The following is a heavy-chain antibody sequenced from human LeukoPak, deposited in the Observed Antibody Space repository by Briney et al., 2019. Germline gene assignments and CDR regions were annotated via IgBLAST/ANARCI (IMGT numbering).Heavy chain of an antibody. CDR1: GGPSSNYY. CDR3: ARSPRGGTKTYFDY. Sequence: SETLSLTCTVSGGPSSNYYWSWIRQPPGKGLKGIGYIYYSGSTNYNPSLKSRVTISVDTSKNQFSLRLSSVTAADTAVYYCARSPRGGTKTYFDYWGQGTLVTVSP. J-gene: IGHJ4*02. V-gene: IGHV4-59*01. CDR2: IYYSGST. D-gene: IGHD1-14*01.